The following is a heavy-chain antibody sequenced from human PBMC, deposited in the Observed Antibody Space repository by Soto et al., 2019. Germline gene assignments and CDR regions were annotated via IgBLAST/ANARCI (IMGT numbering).Heavy chain of an antibody. CDR2: IWYDGSNK. CDR1: GFTFSSYG. J-gene: IGHJ1*01. CDR3: ATDQGDCISTSCYSYSRSHFQH. D-gene: IGHD2-2*01. V-gene: IGHV3-33*01. Sequence: QVQLVESGGGVVQPGRSLRLSCAASGFTFSSYGMHWVRQAPGKGLEWVAVIWYDGSNKYYADSVKGRFTISRDNSKNTLYLQKNRLRAEDTAVYSCATDQGDCISTSCYSYSRSHFQHWGQGTPVTVSS.